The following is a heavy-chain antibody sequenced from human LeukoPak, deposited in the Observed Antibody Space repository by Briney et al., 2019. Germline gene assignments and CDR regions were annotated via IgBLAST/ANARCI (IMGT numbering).Heavy chain of an antibody. J-gene: IGHJ4*02. CDR2: IYYSGST. V-gene: IGHV4-39*07. D-gene: IGHD3-22*01. CDR3: ARGDYSSGYYSPFDY. CDR1: GGSISSSSYY. Sequence: SETLSLICTVSGGSISSSSYYWGWIRQPPGKGLEWIGSIYYSGSTYYNPSLKSRVTISVDTSKNQFSLKLSSVTAADTAVYYCARGDYSSGYYSPFDYWGQGTLVTVSS.